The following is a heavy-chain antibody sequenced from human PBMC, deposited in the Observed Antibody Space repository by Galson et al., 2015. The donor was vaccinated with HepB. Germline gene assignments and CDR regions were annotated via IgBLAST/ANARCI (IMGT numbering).Heavy chain of an antibody. CDR3: ARCLGSGSYSIRPGDWFDP. Sequence: SVKVSCKASGGTFSSYTISWVRQAPGQGLEWMGRIIPILGIANYAQKFQGRVTITADKSTSTAYMELSSLRSEDTAVYYCARCLGSGSYSIRPGDWFDPWGQGTLVTVSS. CDR1: GGTFSSYT. J-gene: IGHJ5*02. CDR2: IIPILGIA. V-gene: IGHV1-69*02. D-gene: IGHD3-10*01.